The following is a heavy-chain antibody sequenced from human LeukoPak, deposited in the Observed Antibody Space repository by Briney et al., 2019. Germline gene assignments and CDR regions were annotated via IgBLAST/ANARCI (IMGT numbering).Heavy chain of an antibody. CDR2: IIPIFGTA. CDR3: ARGATPPGEYYFDY. Sequence: SVKVSCKASGDTFSSYAISWVRQAPGQGLEWMGRIIPIFGTANYVQKFQGRVTITTDESTSTAYMELSSLRSEDTAVYYCARGATPPGEYYFDYWGQGTLVTVSS. D-gene: IGHD1-26*01. CDR1: GDTFSSYA. V-gene: IGHV1-69*05. J-gene: IGHJ4*02.